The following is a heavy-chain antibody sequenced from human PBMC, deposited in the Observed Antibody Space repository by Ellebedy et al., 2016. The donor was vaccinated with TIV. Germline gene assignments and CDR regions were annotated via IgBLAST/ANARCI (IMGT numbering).Heavy chain of an antibody. V-gene: IGHV4-59*01. D-gene: IGHD5-24*01. CDR2: SHSNGLT. Sequence: SETLSLTCTVSGGSINGEYWGWIRQPPGKGLEWIGFSHSNGLTKYSASLESRVTISVDVFKNHFSLRLTSVTAADAAGYYCARERGRDGGLDYWGRGKLVTVST. J-gene: IGHJ4*02. CDR3: ARERGRDGGLDY. CDR1: GGSINGEY.